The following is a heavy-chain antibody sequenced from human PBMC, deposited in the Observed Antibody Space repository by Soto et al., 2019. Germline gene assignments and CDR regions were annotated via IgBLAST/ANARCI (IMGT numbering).Heavy chain of an antibody. D-gene: IGHD3-3*01. J-gene: IGHJ6*03. CDR3: ARDAEPYYDFWSGYPYEPRYYYYMDV. CDR2: ISAYNGNT. CDR1: GYTFTSYG. Sequence: ASVKVSCKASGYTFTSYGISWVRQAPGQGLEWMGWISAYNGNTNYAQKLQGRVTMTTDTSTSTAYMELRSLRSDDTAVYYCARDAEPYYDFWSGYPYEPRYYYYMDVWGKGTTVTVSS. V-gene: IGHV1-18*01.